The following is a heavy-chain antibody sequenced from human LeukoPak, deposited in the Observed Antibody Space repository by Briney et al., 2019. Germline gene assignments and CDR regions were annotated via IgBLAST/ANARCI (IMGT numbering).Heavy chain of an antibody. Sequence: ASVKVSCKASGYTFTSYGISWVQQAPGQGLEWMGWISAYNGNTNYAQKLQGRVTMTTDTSTSTAYMELRSLRSDDTAVYYCARVSFPQVVAAAGTGLVGWNDYWGQGTLVTVSS. V-gene: IGHV1-18*01. J-gene: IGHJ4*02. CDR2: ISAYNGNT. CDR1: GYTFTSYG. CDR3: ARVSFPQVVAAAGTGLVGWNDY. D-gene: IGHD6-13*01.